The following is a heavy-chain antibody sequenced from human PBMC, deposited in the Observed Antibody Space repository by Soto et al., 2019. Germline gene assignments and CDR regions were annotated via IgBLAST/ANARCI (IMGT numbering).Heavy chain of an antibody. D-gene: IGHD1-20*01. CDR1: GFTFSSYA. Sequence: EVQLLESGGGLVQPGGSLRLSCAASGFTFSSYAMNWVRQAPGKGLEWVSVISGSGGSTYYADSVKGRFTISRDNSKNTLYVQMNSLRAEDSAVYYCAKAISVYNAPLDHWGQGTRVTVSS. J-gene: IGHJ4*02. V-gene: IGHV3-23*01. CDR2: ISGSGGST. CDR3: AKAISVYNAPLDH.